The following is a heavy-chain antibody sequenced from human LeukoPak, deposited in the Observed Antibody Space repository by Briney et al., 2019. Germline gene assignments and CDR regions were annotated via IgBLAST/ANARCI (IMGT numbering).Heavy chain of an antibody. V-gene: IGHV3-7*01. CDR3: ARDLLGWELHYFDY. CDR1: GFTFSDYA. Sequence: PGGSLRLSCATSGFTFSDYAMSWVRQAPGKGLEWVANIKQDGSEKYYVDSVKGRFTISRDNAKNSLYLQMNSLRAEDTAVYYCARDLLGWELHYFDYWGQGTLVTVSS. CDR2: IKQDGSEK. D-gene: IGHD1-26*01. J-gene: IGHJ4*02.